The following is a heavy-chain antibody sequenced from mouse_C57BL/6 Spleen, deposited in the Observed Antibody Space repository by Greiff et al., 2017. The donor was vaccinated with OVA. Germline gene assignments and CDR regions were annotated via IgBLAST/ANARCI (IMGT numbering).Heavy chain of an antibody. CDR1: GYTFTDYE. J-gene: IGHJ2*01. V-gene: IGHV1-15*01. CDR3: TRGRYSDY. Sequence: ESGAELVRPGASVTLSCKASGYTFTDYEMHWVKQTPVHGLEWIGAIDPETGGTAYNQKFKGKAILTADKSSSTAYMELRSLTSEDSAVYYCTRGRYSDYWSQGTTLTVSS. D-gene: IGHD1-1*01. CDR2: IDPETGGT.